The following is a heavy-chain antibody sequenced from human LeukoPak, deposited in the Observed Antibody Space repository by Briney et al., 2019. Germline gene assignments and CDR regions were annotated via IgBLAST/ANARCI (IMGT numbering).Heavy chain of an antibody. CDR3: AKDFMVQGVIITPLFDY. D-gene: IGHD3-10*01. V-gene: IGHV3-23*01. CDR2: ISGSGGST. CDR1: GFTFSSYA. J-gene: IGHJ4*02. Sequence: GGSLRLSCAASGFTFSSYAMSWVRQAPGKGLEWVSAISGSGGSTYYADSVKGRFTISRDNSKNTLYLQMNSLRAEDTAVYYCAKDFMVQGVIITPLFDYWGQGTLVTVSS.